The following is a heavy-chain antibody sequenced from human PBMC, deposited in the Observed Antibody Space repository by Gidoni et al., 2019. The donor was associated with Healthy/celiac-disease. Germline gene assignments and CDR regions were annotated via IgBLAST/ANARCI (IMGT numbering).Heavy chain of an antibody. J-gene: IGHJ3*02. CDR1: GFPFSYYY. Sequence: QVHLLESGAGLVKPGGSLRLSCSASGFPFSYYYMSWIRQAPGKGLGWVSYISISSSYTNYADSVKSRFTISRDNAKNSLYLQMNSLRAEDTAVYYCARGYYDSSGYYSAFDIWGQGTMVTVSS. CDR2: ISISSSYT. CDR3: ARGYYDSSGYYSAFDI. V-gene: IGHV3-11*06. D-gene: IGHD3-22*01.